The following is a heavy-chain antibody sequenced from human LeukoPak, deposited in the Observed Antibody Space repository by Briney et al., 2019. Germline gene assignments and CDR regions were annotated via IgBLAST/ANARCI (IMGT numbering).Heavy chain of an antibody. Sequence: VASVKVSCKASGGTFSSYAISWVRQAPGQGLEWMGGIIPIFGTANYAQKFQGRVTITADESTSTAYMELSSLRSEDTAVYYCARSVYDYVWGSYFRFDPWGQGTLVTVSS. CDR1: GGTFSSYA. CDR3: ARSVYDYVWGSYFRFDP. J-gene: IGHJ5*02. D-gene: IGHD3-16*01. CDR2: IIPIFGTA. V-gene: IGHV1-69*13.